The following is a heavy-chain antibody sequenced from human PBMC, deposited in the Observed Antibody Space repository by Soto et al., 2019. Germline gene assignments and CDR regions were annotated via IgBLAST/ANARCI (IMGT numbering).Heavy chain of an antibody. Sequence: SETLSLTCAVYGGAFSGYYWSWIRQPPGKGLEWIGEINHSGNTTYNPSLKSRVTISVDTAKNQFSLKLSSVTAADTAVYYCARTGRFGELLYYFDYWGQGTLVTVSS. D-gene: IGHD3-10*01. V-gene: IGHV4-34*01. CDR3: ARTGRFGELLYYFDY. J-gene: IGHJ4*02. CDR2: INHSGNT. CDR1: GGAFSGYY.